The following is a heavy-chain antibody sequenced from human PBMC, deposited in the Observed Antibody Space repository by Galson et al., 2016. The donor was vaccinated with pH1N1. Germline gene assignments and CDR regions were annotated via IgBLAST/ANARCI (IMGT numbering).Heavy chain of an antibody. D-gene: IGHD7-27*01. CDR3: IRDLGRLRDF. CDR1: GYIFTRDY. Sequence: SVKVSCKASGYIFTRDYFHWVRQAPGQGLEWMGVIDPSNGGTTFAQKFQGSVTMTRDTSTSTVYMEVSGLKSDDTAVYYCIRDLGRLRDFWGQGTLVTVSS. CDR2: IDPSNGGT. J-gene: IGHJ4*02. V-gene: IGHV1-46*03.